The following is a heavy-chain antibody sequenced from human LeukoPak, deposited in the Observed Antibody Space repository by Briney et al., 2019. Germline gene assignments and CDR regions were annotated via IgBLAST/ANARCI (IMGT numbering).Heavy chain of an antibody. Sequence: ASVKVSCKASGGTFSSYAISWVRQAPGQGLEWTGRIIPILGIANYAQKFQGRVTITADKSTSTAYMELSSLRSEDTAVYYCARGSSSWYTPFYYYMDVWGKGTTVTVSS. CDR2: IIPILGIA. CDR3: ARGSSSWYTPFYYYMDV. V-gene: IGHV1-69*04. CDR1: GGTFSSYA. J-gene: IGHJ6*03. D-gene: IGHD6-13*01.